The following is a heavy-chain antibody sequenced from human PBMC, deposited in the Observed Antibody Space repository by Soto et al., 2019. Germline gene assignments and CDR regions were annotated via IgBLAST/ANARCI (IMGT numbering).Heavy chain of an antibody. CDR3: ARDHSVSSSDYSYWWFDP. Sequence: QVQLVQSGAEVKEPGASVKVSCKSSGYTFTNHWIHWVRQAPGQGLEWMGVINPTGDRTVYAQKFQGRFSMTTDTSTGTVDMELSSLSSEDTAVYYCARDHSVSSSDYSYWWFDPWGQGTLVAVSS. CDR2: INPTGDRT. D-gene: IGHD6-19*01. CDR1: GYTFTNHW. V-gene: IGHV1-46*01. J-gene: IGHJ5*02.